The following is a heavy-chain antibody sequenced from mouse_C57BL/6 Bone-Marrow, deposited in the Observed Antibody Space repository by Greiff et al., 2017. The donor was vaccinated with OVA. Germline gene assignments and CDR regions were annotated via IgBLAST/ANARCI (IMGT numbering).Heavy chain of an antibody. D-gene: IGHD5-1*01. CDR1: GYTFTSYG. V-gene: IGHV1-81*01. CDR3: ARDLPYWYFDV. J-gene: IGHJ1*03. CDR2: IYPRSGNT. Sequence: VQLQRSGAELARPGASVKLSCKASGYTFTSYGISWVKQRTGQGLEWIGEIYPRSGNTYYNEKFKGKATLTADKSSSTAYMELRSLTSEDSAVYFCARDLPYWYFDVWGTGTTVTVSS.